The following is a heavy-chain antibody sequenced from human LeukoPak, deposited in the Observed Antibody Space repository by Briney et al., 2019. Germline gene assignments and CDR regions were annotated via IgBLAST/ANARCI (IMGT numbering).Heavy chain of an antibody. Sequence: SETLSLTCTVSGGSISSGGYYWSWIRQHPGKGLEWIGYIYYSGSTHYNPSLKSRVTISVDTSKNQFSLKLSSVTAADTAVYYCASSSGYYYHYFDYWGQGTLVTVSS. J-gene: IGHJ4*02. CDR2: IYYSGST. CDR3: ASSSGYYYHYFDY. V-gene: IGHV4-31*03. CDR1: GGSISSGGYY. D-gene: IGHD3-22*01.